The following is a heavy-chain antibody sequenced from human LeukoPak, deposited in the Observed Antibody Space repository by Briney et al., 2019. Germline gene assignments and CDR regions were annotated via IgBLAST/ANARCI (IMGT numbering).Heavy chain of an antibody. CDR2: IYYSGST. Sequence: SETLSLTCTVSGGSISSSSYYWGWIRQPPGKGLEWIGSIYYSGSTYYNPSLKSRVTISVDTSKNQFSLKLSSVTAADTAVYYCARAQYCSGGSCYPVFDPWGQGTLVTVSS. CDR1: GGSISSSSYY. D-gene: IGHD2-15*01. V-gene: IGHV4-39*07. J-gene: IGHJ5*02. CDR3: ARAQYCSGGSCYPVFDP.